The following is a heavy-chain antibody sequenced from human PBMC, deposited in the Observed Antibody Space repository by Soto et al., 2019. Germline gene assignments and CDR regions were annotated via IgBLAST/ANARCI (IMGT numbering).Heavy chain of an antibody. D-gene: IGHD4-4*01. CDR1: AFTLTSHA. Sequence: WLWRRRSCSAAAFTLTSHAMRWVRQVPGKGLEWVSTVSGSGSNTYYADSVKGRLIMYRDNTETTQYLQMHSVRTDETDLYYCPRLVGHLYSNSLFEYWGQGTLVSVSS. CDR3: PRLVGHLYSNSLFEY. CDR2: VSGSGSNT. V-gene: IGHV3-23*01. J-gene: IGHJ4*02.